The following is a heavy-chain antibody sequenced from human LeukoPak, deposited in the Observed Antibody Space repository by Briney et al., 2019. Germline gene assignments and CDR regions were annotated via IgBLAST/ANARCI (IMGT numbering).Heavy chain of an antibody. D-gene: IGHD1-26*01. Sequence: ASVKVSCKASGYTFSTYYMHWVRQAPGQGLEWVGVINPSGATTTYAQKFQGRVTMTRDTSTSTVYMELSSLRIEDTAMYYCPRDLGGSYNDYWGQGTMVTVPS. V-gene: IGHV1-46*01. CDR1: GYTFSTYY. CDR3: PRDLGGSYNDY. CDR2: INPSGATT. J-gene: IGHJ4*02.